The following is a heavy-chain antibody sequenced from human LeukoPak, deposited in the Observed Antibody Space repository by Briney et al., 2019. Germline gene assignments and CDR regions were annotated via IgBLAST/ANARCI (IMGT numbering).Heavy chain of an antibody. V-gene: IGHV3-7*01. D-gene: IGHD3-22*01. Sequence: GGSLRLSCAASAFTFSNYWMSWVRQAPGKGLEWVANIKEDGSEINYVDSVKGRFTISRDNAKNTLYLQMNSLRAEDTAVYYCASSAVPAAASLYDSSGYYPDYWGQGTMVTVS. CDR1: AFTFSNYW. J-gene: IGHJ4*02. CDR3: ASSAVPAAASLYDSSGYYPDY. CDR2: IKEDGSEI.